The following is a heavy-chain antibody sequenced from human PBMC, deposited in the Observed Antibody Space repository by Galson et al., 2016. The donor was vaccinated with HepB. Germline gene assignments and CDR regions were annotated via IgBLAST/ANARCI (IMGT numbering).Heavy chain of an antibody. J-gene: IGHJ4*02. Sequence: SVKVSCKASGYTFTSHDFIWVRQATGQGLEWVGWMNPNSGNTDYAQTFQGRITMTRNTSISTGYMELSGLRFEDTAVYYCASVVFSIGRGRPNYYFDYWGQGTLVTVAS. CDR1: GYTFTSHD. CDR3: ASVVFSIGRGRPNYYFDY. V-gene: IGHV1-8*01. CDR2: MNPNSGNT. D-gene: IGHD3-10*01.